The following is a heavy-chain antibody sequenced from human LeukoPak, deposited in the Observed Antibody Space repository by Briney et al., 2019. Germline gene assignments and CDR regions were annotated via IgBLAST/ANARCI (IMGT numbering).Heavy chain of an antibody. CDR2: INHSGST. V-gene: IGHV4-34*01. CDR3: ARGYKLFDY. CDR1: GGSFSGYY. D-gene: IGHD3-10*01. J-gene: IGHJ4*02. Sequence: KPSETLSLTCAVYGGSFSGYYWSWIRQPPGKGLEWIGEINHSGSTNYNPSLKSRVTISVDTSKNQFSLKLSSVTAADTAVYYCARGYKLFDYWGQGTLVTVSS.